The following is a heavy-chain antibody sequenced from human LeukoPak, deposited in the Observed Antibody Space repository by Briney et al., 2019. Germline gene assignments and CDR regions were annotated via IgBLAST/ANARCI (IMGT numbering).Heavy chain of an antibody. CDR3: ARLGASAARFDP. D-gene: IGHD3-16*01. CDR1: GGSISSSSYY. CDR2: IYYSGST. V-gene: IGHV4-39*07. Sequence: TSETLSLTCTVSGGSISSSSYYWGWIRQPPGKGLEWIGSIYYSGSTYYNPSLKSRVTISVDTSKNQFSLKLSSVTAADTAVYYCARLGASAARFDPWGQGTLVTVSS. J-gene: IGHJ5*02.